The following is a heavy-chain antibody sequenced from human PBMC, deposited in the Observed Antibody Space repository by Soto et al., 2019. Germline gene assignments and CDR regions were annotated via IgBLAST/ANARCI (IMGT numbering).Heavy chain of an antibody. V-gene: IGHV3-23*01. Sequence: EVQLLESGGDLVQPGGSLRLSCAASGFTFSSYAMSWVRQAPGKGLEWDSAITASGDTTYYEDYVKGRFTISRDNSKLTMYLQMNVLRAEDRAVYYCAKVRTLMECSRTSFLGAFDICGQGTMVTDSS. CDR2: ITASGDTT. J-gene: IGHJ3*02. CDR3: AKVRTLMECSRTSFLGAFDI. CDR1: GFTFSSYA. D-gene: IGHD2-2*01.